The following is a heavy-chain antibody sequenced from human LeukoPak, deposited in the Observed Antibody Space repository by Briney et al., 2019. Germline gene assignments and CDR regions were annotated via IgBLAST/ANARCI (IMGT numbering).Heavy chain of an antibody. V-gene: IGHV3-23*01. CDR2: ISGSGGST. CDR1: GFTFSSYA. D-gene: IGHD4-11*01. Sequence: AGGSLRLSCAASGFTFSSYAMSWVRQAPGKGLEWVSAISGSGGSTYYADSVKGRFTISRDNSKNTLYLQMNSLRAEDTAVYYCARGLLGGYSNEGWYNWFDPWGQGTLVTVSS. CDR3: ARGLLGGYSNEGWYNWFDP. J-gene: IGHJ5*02.